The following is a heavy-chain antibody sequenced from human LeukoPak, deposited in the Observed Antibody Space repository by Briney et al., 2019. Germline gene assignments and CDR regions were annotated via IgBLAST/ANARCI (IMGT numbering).Heavy chain of an antibody. CDR2: IYSGDSDT. CDR3: ARSSIAARPGWAAAGPADY. Sequence: GESLKIFCKGSGYRFTSYWIGWVRQMPGKGLEWMGIIYSGDSDTRYSPSFQGQVTISADKSISTAYLQWSSLKASDTAMYYCARSSIAARPGWAAAGPADYWGQGTLVTVSS. V-gene: IGHV5-51*01. D-gene: IGHD6-6*01. CDR1: GYRFTSYW. J-gene: IGHJ4*02.